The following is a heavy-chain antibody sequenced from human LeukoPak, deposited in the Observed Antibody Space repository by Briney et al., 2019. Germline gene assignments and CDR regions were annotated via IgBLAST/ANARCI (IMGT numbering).Heavy chain of an antibody. CDR3: AGRISSDYYYMDV. J-gene: IGHJ6*03. V-gene: IGHV3-48*03. CDR2: ISSSGSII. CDR1: GFRFSSYE. D-gene: IGHD2/OR15-2a*01. Sequence: GGSLRLSCAASGFRFSSYEMNFGRQAPGKGLEWVSHISSSGSIIFYADSVKGRFTISRDNAKNSMYLQMNSLRAEDTSVYYCAGRISSDYYYMDVWGKGTTVTVSS.